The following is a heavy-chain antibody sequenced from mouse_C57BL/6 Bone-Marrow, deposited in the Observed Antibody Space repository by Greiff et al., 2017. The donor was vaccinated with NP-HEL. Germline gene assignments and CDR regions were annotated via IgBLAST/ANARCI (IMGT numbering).Heavy chain of an antibody. V-gene: IGHV2-2*01. CDR3: ATITTVVASYYAMDY. Sequence: QVQLKESGPGLVQPSQSLSITCTVSGFSLPSYGVHWVRQSPGKGLEWLGVIWSGGSTDYNAAFISRLSISKDNSKSQVFFKMNSLQADDTAIYYCATITTVVASYYAMDYWGQGTSVTVSS. CDR1: GFSLPSYG. J-gene: IGHJ4*01. CDR2: IWSGGST. D-gene: IGHD1-1*01.